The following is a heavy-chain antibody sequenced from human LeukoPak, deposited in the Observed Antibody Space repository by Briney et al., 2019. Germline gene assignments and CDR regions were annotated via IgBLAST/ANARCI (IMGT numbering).Heavy chain of an antibody. CDR3: ARSHRSFASGSGDF. D-gene: IGHD3-10*01. J-gene: IGHJ4*02. Sequence: GGSLRLSCAASGFTFRNFAMSWVRQAPGKGLEWVANIKQDGSEKYYVDSVKGRFTISRDNAKNSLYLQMDSLRAEDTAVYYCARSHRSFASGSGDFWGQGTLVTVSS. V-gene: IGHV3-7*05. CDR2: IKQDGSEK. CDR1: GFTFRNFA.